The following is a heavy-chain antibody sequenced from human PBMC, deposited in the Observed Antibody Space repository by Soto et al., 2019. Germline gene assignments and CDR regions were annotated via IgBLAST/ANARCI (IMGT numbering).Heavy chain of an antibody. J-gene: IGHJ3*02. CDR2: ISSNGVTT. CDR3: VKLYYYGSGNYSPSNDTFDI. V-gene: IGHV3-64D*06. CDR1: GFTFSFYD. D-gene: IGHD3-10*01. Sequence: PGGSLRLSCSASGFTFSFYDMHWVRQAPGKGLEYISLISSNGVTTYYTDSVKGRFTISRDNSKKMLYLQMSSLRAEDTAVYYCVKLYYYGSGNYSPSNDTFDIWGQGTVVTVSS.